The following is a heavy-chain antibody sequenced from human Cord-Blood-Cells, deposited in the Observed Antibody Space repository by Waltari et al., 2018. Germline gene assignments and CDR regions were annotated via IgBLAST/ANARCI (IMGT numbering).Heavy chain of an antibody. Sequence: EVQLVESGGGLVQPGGSLRLSCAASGFTFSSYEMNWVRQAPGKGLKWVSYISSSGSTIYYADSVKGRFTISRDNAKNSLYLQMNSLRAEDTAVYYCASWTVTTFFDYWGQGTLVTVSS. V-gene: IGHV3-48*03. J-gene: IGHJ4*02. CDR3: ASWTVTTFFDY. CDR2: ISSSGSTI. D-gene: IGHD4-17*01. CDR1: GFTFSSYE.